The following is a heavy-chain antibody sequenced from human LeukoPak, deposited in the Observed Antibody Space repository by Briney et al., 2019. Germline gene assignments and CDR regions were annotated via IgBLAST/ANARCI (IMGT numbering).Heavy chain of an antibody. Sequence: GASVKVSCKASGYTFTGYYMHWVRQAPGQGLEWMGRINPNSGGTNYAQKFQGRVTMTRDTSISTAYMELSRLRSDDTAVYYCARGYDSFDSSAYIDYWGQGTLVTVSS. D-gene: IGHD3-22*01. CDR3: ARGYDSFDSSAYIDY. J-gene: IGHJ4*02. CDR1: GYTFTGYY. V-gene: IGHV1-2*06. CDR2: INPNSGGT.